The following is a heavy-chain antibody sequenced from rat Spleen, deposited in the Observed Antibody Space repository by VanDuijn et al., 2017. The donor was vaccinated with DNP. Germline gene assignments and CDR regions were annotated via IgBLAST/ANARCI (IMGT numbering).Heavy chain of an antibody. Sequence: QVQLKESGPGLVQPSQTLSLTCTVPGFSLPSYHVSWVRQPPGKSLVWMGSIWAAGGTNYKSAVQSRLSISRDTSKSQVFLEMHSLQPEDTGTYYCTRHEYYFDYWGQGVMVTVSS. V-gene: IGHV2-72*01. J-gene: IGHJ2*01. CDR2: IWAAGGT. CDR3: TRHEYYFDY. CDR1: GFSLPSYH.